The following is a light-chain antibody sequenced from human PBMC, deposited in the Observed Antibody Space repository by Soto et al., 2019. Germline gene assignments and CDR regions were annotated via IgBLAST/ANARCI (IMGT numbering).Light chain of an antibody. CDR2: GAS. J-gene: IGKJ4*01. CDR3: EQYDKSIT. CDR1: QSVSSSY. Sequence: EIVMTQSPVTLSVSPGERATLSCRASQSVSSSYLAWYQQKPGQAPRLLIYGASSRATGIPDRFSGSGSGTDFTLTINRLEPEDFAVYYCEQYDKSITFGGGTKVDIK. V-gene: IGKV3-20*01.